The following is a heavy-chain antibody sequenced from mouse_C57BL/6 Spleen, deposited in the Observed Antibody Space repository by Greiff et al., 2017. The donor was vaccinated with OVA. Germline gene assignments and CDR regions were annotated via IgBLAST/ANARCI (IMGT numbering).Heavy chain of an antibody. CDR2: IDPSDSYT. CDR3: ARGRAY. J-gene: IGHJ3*01. Sequence: QVQLQQPGAELVKPGASVKLSCKASGYTFTSYWMQWVKQRPGQGLEWIGEIDPSDSYTTYNQKFKGKATLTVDTSSSTAYMQLSSLTSEDSAVYYCARGRAYWGQGTLVTVSA. CDR1: GYTFTSYW. V-gene: IGHV1-50*01.